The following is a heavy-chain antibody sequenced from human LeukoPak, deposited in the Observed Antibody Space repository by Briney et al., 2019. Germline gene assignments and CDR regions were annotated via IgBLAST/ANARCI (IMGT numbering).Heavy chain of an antibody. V-gene: IGHV5-51*01. J-gene: IGHJ3*02. CDR2: IYPGDSGT. D-gene: IGHD6-19*01. CDR1: GYSFTSYW. CDR3: ARGGYSSGWYLGAFDI. Sequence: GESLKISCKGSGYSFTSYWIGWVRQMPGKGLEWMGIIYPGDSGTRYSPSFQGQVTISADKSISTAYLQWSSLKASDTAKYYCARGGYSSGWYLGAFDIWGQGTMVTVSS.